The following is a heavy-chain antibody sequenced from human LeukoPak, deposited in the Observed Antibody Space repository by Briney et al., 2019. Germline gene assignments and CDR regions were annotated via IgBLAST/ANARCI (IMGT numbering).Heavy chain of an antibody. D-gene: IGHD3-3*01. Sequence: GGSLRLSCVASGFTFSNYAMNWVRQAPGKGLEWVAVISYDGSNKYYADSVKGRFTISRDNSKNTLYLQMNSLRAEDTAVYYCARDLVRGYYDFWSGYYFDYWGQGTLVTVSS. CDR3: ARDLVRGYYDFWSGYYFDY. CDR2: ISYDGSNK. CDR1: GFTFSNYA. V-gene: IGHV3-30*04. J-gene: IGHJ4*02.